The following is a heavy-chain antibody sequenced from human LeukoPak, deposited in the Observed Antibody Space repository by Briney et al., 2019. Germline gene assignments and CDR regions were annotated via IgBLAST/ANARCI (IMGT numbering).Heavy chain of an antibody. V-gene: IGHV3-30*02. CDR1: GFTFSTYG. CDR3: AKTPRSASYPLDY. CDR2: IRYDGSNK. J-gene: IGHJ4*02. D-gene: IGHD3-10*01. Sequence: GGSLRLSCAASGFTFSTYGMHWVRQAPGKGLEWVAFIRYDGSNKYYADSVKGRFTISRDNSKNTLYLQMNSLRAEDTAVYYCAKTPRSASYPLDYWGQGTLVTVSS.